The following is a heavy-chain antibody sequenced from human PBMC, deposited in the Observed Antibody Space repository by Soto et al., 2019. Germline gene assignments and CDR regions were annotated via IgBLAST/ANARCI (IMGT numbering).Heavy chain of an antibody. J-gene: IGHJ6*02. CDR2: IYWDDDK. D-gene: IGHD3-3*01. Sequence: QITLKESGPTLVKPTQTLTLTCTFSGFSLSTSGVGVGWIRQPPGKALEWLALIYWDDDKRYSPSLKSRLTITMDTTKNQVVLTMTNIDPVDTATYYCAHSLSHNYDIWSGYYNMDVWSQGTTVTVSS. CDR1: GFSLSTSGVG. V-gene: IGHV2-5*02. CDR3: AHSLSHNYDIWSGYYNMDV.